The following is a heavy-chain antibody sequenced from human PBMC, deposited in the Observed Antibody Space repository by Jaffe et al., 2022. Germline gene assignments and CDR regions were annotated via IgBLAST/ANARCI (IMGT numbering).Heavy chain of an antibody. CDR2: IVVGSGNT. CDR3: AAPHPAPIAARPTDYYYYYYMDV. J-gene: IGHJ6*03. Sequence: QMQLVQSGPEVKKPGTSVKVSCKASGFTFTSSAVQWVRQARGQRLEWIGWIVVGSGNTNYAQKFQERVTITRDMSTSTAYMELSSLRSEDTAVYYCAAPHPAPIAARPTDYYYYYYMDVWGKGTTVTVSS. D-gene: IGHD6-6*01. V-gene: IGHV1-58*01. CDR1: GFTFTSSA.